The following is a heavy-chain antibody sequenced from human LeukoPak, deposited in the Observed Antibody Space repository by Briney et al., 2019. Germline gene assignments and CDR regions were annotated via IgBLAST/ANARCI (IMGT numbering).Heavy chain of an antibody. V-gene: IGHV4-39*07. D-gene: IGHD5-18*01. J-gene: IGHJ4*02. CDR3: ARGYSYGSYSDY. Sequence: PSETLSLTCTVSGGSISSSSYYWGWIRQPPGKGLEWIGSIYYSGSTYYNPSLKSRVTISVDTSKNQFSLKLSSVTAADTAVYYCARGYSYGSYSDYWGQGTLVTVSS. CDR1: GGSISSSSYY. CDR2: IYYSGST.